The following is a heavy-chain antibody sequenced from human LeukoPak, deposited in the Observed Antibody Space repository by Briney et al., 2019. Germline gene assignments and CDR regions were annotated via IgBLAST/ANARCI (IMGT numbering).Heavy chain of an antibody. J-gene: IGHJ4*02. CDR3: ASGYFVHTFDF. Sequence: SETLSLTCTVSGYSISSGYYWGWIRQPPGKGLEWIGSIYHSGSTYYNPSLKRRVTISVDTSKNQFSLKLTSVTAADTAIFYCASGYFVHTFDFWGQGTLGTVSS. CDR1: GYSISSGYY. CDR2: IYHSGST. V-gene: IGHV4-38-2*02. D-gene: IGHD2-2*03.